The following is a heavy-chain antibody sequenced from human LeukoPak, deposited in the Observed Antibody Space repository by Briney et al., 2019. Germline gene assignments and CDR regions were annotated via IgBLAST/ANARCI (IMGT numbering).Heavy chain of an antibody. CDR3: ARDWDGYSSPGDWFDP. CDR2: ISAYNGNT. Sequence: GASVKVPCKASGYTFTSYGISWVRQAPGQGLEWMGWISAYNGNTNYAQKLQGRVTMTTDTSTSTAYMELRSLRSDDTAVYYCARDWDGYSSPGDWFDPWGQGTLVTVSS. D-gene: IGHD6-13*01. CDR1: GYTFTSYG. V-gene: IGHV1-18*01. J-gene: IGHJ5*02.